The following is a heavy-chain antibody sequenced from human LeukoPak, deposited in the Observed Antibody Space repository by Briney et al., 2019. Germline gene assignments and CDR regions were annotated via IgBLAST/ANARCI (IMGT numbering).Heavy chain of an antibody. CDR1: GYTFTGYY. V-gene: IGHV1-2*04. Sequence: ASVKVSCKASGYTFTGYYIHWVRQAPGQGLEWMGWINPNSGGTNHAQKFQGWVTMPRDTSVSTAYMELSRLRSDDTAVYYCCSSSSLRSYYYYYMDVWGKGTTVTVSS. CDR3: CSSSSLRSYYYYYMDV. D-gene: IGHD6-6*01. J-gene: IGHJ6*03. CDR2: INPNSGGT.